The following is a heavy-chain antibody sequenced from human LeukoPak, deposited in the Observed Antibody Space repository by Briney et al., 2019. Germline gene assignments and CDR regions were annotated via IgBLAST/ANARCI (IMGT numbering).Heavy chain of an antibody. D-gene: IGHD3-22*01. CDR1: GGPISSGGYY. CDR3: ARAQPYYYDSSGYIDY. Sequence: SQTLSLTCTVSGGPISSGGYYWSWIRQHPGTGLEWIGYIYYSGSTYYNPSLKSRVTISVDTSKNQFSLKLSSVTAADTAVYYCARAQPYYYDSSGYIDYWGQGTLVTVSS. J-gene: IGHJ4*02. CDR2: IYYSGST. V-gene: IGHV4-31*03.